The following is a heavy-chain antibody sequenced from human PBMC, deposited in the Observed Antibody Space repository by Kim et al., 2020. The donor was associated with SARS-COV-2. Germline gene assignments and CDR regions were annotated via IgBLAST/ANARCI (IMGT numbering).Heavy chain of an antibody. CDR3: AVLPTAMTPFGY. Sequence: EYAASVKGRFAISRDDSRDSLYLQMNSLKTEDTAVYYCAVLPTAMTPFGYWGQGTLVTVSS. V-gene: IGHV3-72*01. D-gene: IGHD4-17*01. J-gene: IGHJ4*02.